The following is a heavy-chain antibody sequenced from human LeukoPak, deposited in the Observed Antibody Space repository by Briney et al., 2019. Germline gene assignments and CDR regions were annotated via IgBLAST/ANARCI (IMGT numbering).Heavy chain of an antibody. D-gene: IGHD2-2*01. CDR3: ARDSVRGSTSLLNWFDP. J-gene: IGHJ5*02. CDR1: RFTFSSYA. CDR2: ISSNGGTT. V-gene: IGHV3-64*01. Sequence: GGSLRLSCVPSRFTFSSYAMHWVRQAPGKGLEYVSAISSNGGTTYYANSVKGRFTISRDNSKNTLYLQMGSLGAEDMAVYYCARDSVRGSTSLLNWFDPWGQGTLVTVSS.